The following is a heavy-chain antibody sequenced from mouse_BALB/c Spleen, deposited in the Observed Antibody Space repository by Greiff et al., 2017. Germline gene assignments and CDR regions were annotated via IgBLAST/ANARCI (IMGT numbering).Heavy chain of an antibody. CDR3: ARTYRYDDYAMDY. D-gene: IGHD2-14*01. J-gene: IGHJ4*01. CDR1: GFTFSSYA. Sequence: EVNVVESGGGLVKPGGSLKLSCAASGFTFSSYAMSWVRQSPEKRLEWVAEISSGGSYTYYPDTVTGRFTISRDNAKNTLYLEMSSLRSEDTAMYYCARTYRYDDYAMDYWGQGTSVTVAS. CDR2: ISSGGSYT. V-gene: IGHV5-9-4*01.